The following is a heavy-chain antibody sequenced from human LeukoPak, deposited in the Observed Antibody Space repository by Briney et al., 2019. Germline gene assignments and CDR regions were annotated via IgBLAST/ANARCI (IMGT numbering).Heavy chain of an antibody. CDR2: ISGSGGST. V-gene: IGHV3-23*01. CDR3: AKDLTRIVVVNYFDY. CDR1: GFTFSSYA. J-gene: IGHJ4*02. Sequence: GGSLRLSCAASGFTFSSYAMGWVRQAPGKGLEWVSAISGSGGSTYYADSVKRRFTISRDNSKNTLYLQMNSLRAEDTAVYYCAKDLTRIVVVNYFDYWGQGTLVTVS. D-gene: IGHD3-22*01.